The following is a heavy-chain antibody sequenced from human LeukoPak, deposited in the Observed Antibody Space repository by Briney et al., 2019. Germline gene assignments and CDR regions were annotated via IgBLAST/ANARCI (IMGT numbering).Heavy chain of an antibody. D-gene: IGHD1-26*01. V-gene: IGHV3-48*03. CDR3: ARGGISFAY. Sequence: PGGSLRLSCAASGFTFSSYAMHWVRQAPGKGLEWISYISSSATTIHYADSVKGRLTISRDNAKKSLCLQMNSLRVEDTAVYYCARGGISFAYWGQGTLVTVSS. J-gene: IGHJ4*02. CDR1: GFTFSSYA. CDR2: ISSSATTI.